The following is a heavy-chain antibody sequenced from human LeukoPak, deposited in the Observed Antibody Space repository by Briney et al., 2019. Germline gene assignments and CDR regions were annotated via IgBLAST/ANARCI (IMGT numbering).Heavy chain of an antibody. CDR3: ARELAQYGSEQN. V-gene: IGHV1-69*06. CDR1: VDTLSTYP. J-gene: IGHJ4*02. CDR2: IIPIFGTA. D-gene: IGHD3-10*01. Sequence: VDTLSTYPISSVHTAPQQALHTTPTIIPIFGTANYPQKFQDRVTITPDKSTSTAYMELSSLRSEDTAVYYCARELAQYGSEQNWGQGTLVTVSS.